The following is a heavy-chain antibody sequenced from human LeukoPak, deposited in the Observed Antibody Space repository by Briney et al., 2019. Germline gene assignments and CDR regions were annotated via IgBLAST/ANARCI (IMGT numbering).Heavy chain of an antibody. CDR2: IYHSGST. CDR1: GGSISSGGYS. V-gene: IGHV4-30-2*01. J-gene: IGHJ4*02. CDR3: ARGDYGHKDFDY. Sequence: SETLSLTCAVSGGSISSGGYSWSWIRQPPGKGLEWIGYIYHSGSTYYNPSLKSRVTISVDRSKNQFSLKLSSVTAADTAVYYCARGDYGHKDFDYWGQGTLVTVSS. D-gene: IGHD4/OR15-4a*01.